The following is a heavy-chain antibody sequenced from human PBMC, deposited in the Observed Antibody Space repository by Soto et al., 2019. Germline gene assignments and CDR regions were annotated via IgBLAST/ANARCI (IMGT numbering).Heavy chain of an antibody. Sequence: GGSLRLSCAASGFTFSSYWMSWVRQAPGKGLEWVANIKQDGSEKYYVDSVKGRFTISRDNAKNSLYLQMNSLRAEDTAVYYCARGVAGRGGYYYYYYMDVWGKGTTVTVSS. CDR1: GFTFSSYW. CDR3: ARGVAGRGGYYYYYYMDV. CDR2: IKQDGSEK. V-gene: IGHV3-7*01. D-gene: IGHD6-19*01. J-gene: IGHJ6*03.